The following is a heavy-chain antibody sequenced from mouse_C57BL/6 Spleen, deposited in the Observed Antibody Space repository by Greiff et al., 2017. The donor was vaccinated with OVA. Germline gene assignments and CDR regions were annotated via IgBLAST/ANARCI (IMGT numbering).Heavy chain of an antibody. CDR3: ARRALITTRYFDV. J-gene: IGHJ1*03. V-gene: IGHV1-22*01. Sequence: EVKLQESGPELVKPGASVKMSCKASGYTFTDYNMHWVKQSHGKSLEWIGYINPNNGGTSSNQKFKGKATLTVNKSSSTAYMELRSLTSEDSAVYYCARRALITTRYFDVWGTGTTVTVSS. CDR1: GYTFTDYN. CDR2: INPNNGGT. D-gene: IGHD1-1*01.